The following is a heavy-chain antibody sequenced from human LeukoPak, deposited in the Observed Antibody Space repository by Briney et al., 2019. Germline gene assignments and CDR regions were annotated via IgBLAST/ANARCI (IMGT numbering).Heavy chain of an antibody. CDR2: IGYDGGNK. J-gene: IGHJ5*02. CDR3: ANRGAS. V-gene: IGHV3-30*02. CDR1: GFTFSLYG. Sequence: GGSLRLSCAASGFTFSLYGIHWVRQAPGKGLEWVAFIGYDGGNKHYADSVKGRFTISRDNSKNTLSLQMNSLRAEDTAVYYCANRGASWGQGTLVTVSS. D-gene: IGHD3-10*01.